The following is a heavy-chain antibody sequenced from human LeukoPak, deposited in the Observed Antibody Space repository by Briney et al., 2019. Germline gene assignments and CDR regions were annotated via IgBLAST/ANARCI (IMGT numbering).Heavy chain of an antibody. CDR3: ASSSTIAVAGTGNWFDP. CDR2: IDPSDSYT. D-gene: IGHD6-19*01. J-gene: IGHJ5*02. CDR1: GYSFTSYW. V-gene: IGHV5-10-1*01. Sequence: HGESLRISCKGSGYSFTSYWISWVRQMPGKGLEWMGRIDPSDSYTNYSPSFQGHVTISADKSISTAYLQWSSLKASDTAMYYCASSSTIAVAGTGNWFDPWGQGTLVTVSS.